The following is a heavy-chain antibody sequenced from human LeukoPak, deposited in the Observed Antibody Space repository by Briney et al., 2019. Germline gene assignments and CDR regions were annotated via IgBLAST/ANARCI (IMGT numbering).Heavy chain of an antibody. D-gene: IGHD4-17*01. V-gene: IGHV1-18*01. CDR1: GYTFSNYG. Sequence: ASVKVSCKASGYTFSNYGISWVRQAPGQGLEWMGWISSYNDNTNYAQKLQGRVTMTTDTSTSTAYMELRSLRSGDTAVYYCARDSDGDLFDYWGQGTLVTVSS. CDR3: ARDSDGDLFDY. J-gene: IGHJ4*02. CDR2: ISSYNDNT.